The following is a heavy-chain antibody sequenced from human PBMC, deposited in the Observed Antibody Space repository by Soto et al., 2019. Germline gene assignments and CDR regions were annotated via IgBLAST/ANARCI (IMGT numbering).Heavy chain of an antibody. CDR1: GFTFSSYA. J-gene: IGHJ4*02. Sequence: GGSLRLSCAASGFTFSSYAMSWVRQAPGKGLEWVSGISGSGGSTSYADSVKGRFTISRDNSKNTLYLQMNSLRAEDTAVYYCAKGAGQQLVFYPYLYFYYWGQGTPVTVSS. CDR3: AKGAGQQLVFYPYLYFYY. CDR2: ISGSGGST. D-gene: IGHD6-13*01. V-gene: IGHV3-23*01.